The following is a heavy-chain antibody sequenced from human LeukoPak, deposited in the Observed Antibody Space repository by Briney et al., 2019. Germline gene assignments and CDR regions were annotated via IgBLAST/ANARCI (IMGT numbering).Heavy chain of an antibody. CDR2: INHSGST. J-gene: IGHJ4*02. Sequence: SETLSLTCAVYGGSFSGYYWSWIRQPPGKGLEWIGKINHSGSTNYNPSLKSRVTISVDTSKNQFSLKLSSVTAADTAVYYCARGLVADYYFDYWGQGTLVAVSS. CDR3: ARGLVADYYFDY. V-gene: IGHV4-34*01. D-gene: IGHD2-8*02. CDR1: GGSFSGYY.